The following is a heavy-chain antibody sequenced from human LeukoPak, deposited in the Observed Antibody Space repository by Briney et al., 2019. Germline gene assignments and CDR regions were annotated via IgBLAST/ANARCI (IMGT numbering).Heavy chain of an antibody. CDR2: MNPNSGNT. D-gene: IGHD3-3*01. V-gene: IGHV1-8*01. J-gene: IGHJ6*03. CDR1: GYTFTSYD. Sequence: ASVKVSCKASGYTFTSYDINWVRQATGQGLEWMGWMNPNSGNTGYAQKFQGRVTMTRNTSIITAYMELSSLRSEDTAVYYCARVPGRDFWSGYYLYYYYMDVWGKGTTVTVSS. CDR3: ARVPGRDFWSGYYLYYYYMDV.